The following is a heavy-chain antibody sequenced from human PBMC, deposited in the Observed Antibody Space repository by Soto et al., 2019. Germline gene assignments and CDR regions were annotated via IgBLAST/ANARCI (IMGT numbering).Heavy chain of an antibody. CDR1: GYTFTSYD. D-gene: IGHD5-12*01. J-gene: IGHJ3*02. Sequence: ASVKVSCKASGYTFTSYDINWVRQATGQGLEWMGWMNPNSGNTGYAQKFQGRVTVTRNTSISTAYMELSSLRSEDTAVYYCARERGYSGYDWFDAFDIWGQGTMVTVSS. CDR2: MNPNSGNT. CDR3: ARERGYSGYDWFDAFDI. V-gene: IGHV1-8*01.